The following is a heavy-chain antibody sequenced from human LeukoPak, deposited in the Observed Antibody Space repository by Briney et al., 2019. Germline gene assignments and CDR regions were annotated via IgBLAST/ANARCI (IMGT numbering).Heavy chain of an antibody. CDR3: AKDPVYGSGQSHPSDY. D-gene: IGHD3-3*01. V-gene: IGHV3-48*01. Sequence: GGSLRLSCAASGFTFSSYGMTWVRQAPGKGLEWVSYISSSSSTIYYADSVKGRFTISRDNAKNTLFLQMNSLRGEDTAVYYCAKDPVYGSGQSHPSDYWGQGTLVTVSS. CDR2: ISSSSSTI. CDR1: GFTFSSYG. J-gene: IGHJ4*02.